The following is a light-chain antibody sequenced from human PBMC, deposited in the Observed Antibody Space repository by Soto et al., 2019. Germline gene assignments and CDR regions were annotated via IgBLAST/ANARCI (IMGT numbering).Light chain of an antibody. J-gene: IGKJ4*01. CDR1: QSVSSQ. CDR2: DAS. V-gene: IGKV3-11*01. Sequence: EIVLAQSPATLSLSPGERATLSCRASQSVSSQLAWYQEKPGQAPRLLIYDASNRATGIPARFSGSGSGTDLALTISSREPEDCAVYSCQRRSDWPRITFGGGTKVEIK. CDR3: QRRSDWPRIT.